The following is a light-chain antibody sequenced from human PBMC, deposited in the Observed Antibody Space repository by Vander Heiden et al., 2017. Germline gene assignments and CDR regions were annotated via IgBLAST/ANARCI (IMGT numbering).Light chain of an antibody. Sequence: QSVLTQPPAVFGAPGQRVTISCSGSSSNIGAGHDVHWYQHVPGTAPKLLIYVNSNRPSGVPDRFSGSKSGTSASLAITGLQAEDEADYYCQSYDTSLNGYVVFGGGTKLTVL. V-gene: IGLV1-40*01. J-gene: IGLJ2*01. CDR2: VNS. CDR3: QSYDTSLNGYVV. CDR1: SSNIGAGHD.